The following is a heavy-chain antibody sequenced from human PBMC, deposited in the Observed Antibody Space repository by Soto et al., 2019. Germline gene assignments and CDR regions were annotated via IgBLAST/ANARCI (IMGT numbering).Heavy chain of an antibody. V-gene: IGHV4-59*01. J-gene: IGHJ4*02. CDR3: AMAHDFWSGYYFDY. D-gene: IGHD3-3*01. Sequence: QVQLQESGPGLVKPSETLSLTCTVSGGSISSYYWSWIRQPPGKGLEWIGYIYYSGSTNYNPSLNRRVTISVDTSKNQFSLKLSSVTAADTGVYYGAMAHDFWSGYYFDYWGQGTLVTVSS. CDR1: GGSISSYY. CDR2: IYYSGST.